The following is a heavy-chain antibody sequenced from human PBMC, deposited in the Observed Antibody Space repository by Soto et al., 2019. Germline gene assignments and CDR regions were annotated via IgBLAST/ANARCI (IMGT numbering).Heavy chain of an antibody. D-gene: IGHD3-3*01. J-gene: IGHJ4*02. CDR3: AKTPYDFWSSGQYLFDH. V-gene: IGHV3-23*01. CDR1: GFSFGSHA. Sequence: GGSLRLSFTVSGFSFGSHALYWVRQAPGQVMECVSVISGSGGTTFYADSVKGRFTISRDNSKKTLYLQMNSLRAEDTAVYYCAKTPYDFWSSGQYLFDHWGQGTLVTVSS. CDR2: ISGSGGTT.